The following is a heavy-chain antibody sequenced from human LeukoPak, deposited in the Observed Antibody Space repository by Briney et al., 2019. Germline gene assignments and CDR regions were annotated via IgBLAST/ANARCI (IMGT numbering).Heavy chain of an antibody. V-gene: IGHV3-48*01. CDR2: ISSSSTI. CDR3: ASDCSGYHASWFDP. Sequence: GGSLRLSCAASGFTFSSYSMNWVRQAPGKGLEWVSYISSSSTIYYADSVKGRFTISRDNAKNSLYLQMNSLRAEDTAVYYCASDCSGYHASWFDPWGQGTLVTVSS. J-gene: IGHJ5*02. CDR1: GFTFSSYS. D-gene: IGHD3-22*01.